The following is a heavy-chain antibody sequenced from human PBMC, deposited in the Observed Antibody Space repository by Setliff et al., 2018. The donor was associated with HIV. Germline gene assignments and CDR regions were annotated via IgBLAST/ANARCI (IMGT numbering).Heavy chain of an antibody. CDR2: INPNSGGT. CDR3: ARGPITMIVVYFDY. V-gene: IGHV1-2*02. Sequence: GASVKVSCKAPGYTFTGYYMHWVRQAPGQGLEWMGWINPNSGGTNYAQKFQGRVTMTRDTSISTAYMELSRLRSDDTAVYYCARGPITMIVVYFDYWGQGTLVTVSS. CDR1: GYTFTGYY. J-gene: IGHJ4*02. D-gene: IGHD3-22*01.